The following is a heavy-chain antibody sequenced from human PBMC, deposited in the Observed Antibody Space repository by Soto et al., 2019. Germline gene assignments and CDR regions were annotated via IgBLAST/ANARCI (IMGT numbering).Heavy chain of an antibody. CDR3: ARTHWVSGTEY. D-gene: IGHD6-19*01. CDR2: VYNSGNT. Sequence: QVQLQESGPGLVKPSETLSLTCTVSGGSMTGYFWSWIRQPAGKALEWIGHVYNSGNTDYNPSLASRITMAVDTSKRQFSLKVKSVTAADTAVYYCARTHWVSGTEYWGQVILVTVSS. CDR1: GGSMTGYF. J-gene: IGHJ4*02. V-gene: IGHV4-4*07.